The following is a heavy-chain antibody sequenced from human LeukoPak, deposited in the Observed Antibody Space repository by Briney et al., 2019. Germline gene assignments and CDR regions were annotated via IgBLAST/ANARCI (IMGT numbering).Heavy chain of an antibody. Sequence: SETLSLTCTVPGGSINNYYWSWIRQPPGKGLEWIGWSYQRGSTSYNPSLKSRVAISVDTSKNQFSLKLISVTAADTAVYYCARDRELGYWGQGTLVTVSS. D-gene: IGHD1-1*01. J-gene: IGHJ4*02. CDR3: ARDRELGY. CDR1: GGSINNYY. V-gene: IGHV4-59*01. CDR2: SYQRGST.